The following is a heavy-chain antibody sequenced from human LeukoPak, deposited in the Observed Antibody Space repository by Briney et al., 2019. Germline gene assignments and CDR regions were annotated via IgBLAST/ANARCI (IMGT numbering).Heavy chain of an antibody. CDR2: INHSGST. Sequence: GSLRLSCAASGFTFSSYAMSWVRQAPGKGLEWIGEINHSGSTNYNPSLKSRVTISVDTSKNQFSLKLSSVTAADTAVYYCAREGVRYCSSTSCSWFDYWGQGTLVTVSS. J-gene: IGHJ4*02. CDR3: AREGVRYCSSTSCSWFDY. V-gene: IGHV4-34*01. CDR1: GFTFSSYA. D-gene: IGHD2-2*01.